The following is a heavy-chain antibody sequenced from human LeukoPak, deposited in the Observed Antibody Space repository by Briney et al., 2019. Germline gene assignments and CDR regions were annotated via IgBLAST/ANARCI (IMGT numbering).Heavy chain of an antibody. V-gene: IGHV4-34*01. D-gene: IGHD3-22*01. CDR2: INHRGST. CDR1: GGSFSGYY. CDR3: ARLWVTYYYDSSVPN. J-gene: IGHJ4*02. Sequence: KSSETLSLTCAVYGGSFSGYYWSWIRQPPGKGLEWHGEINHRGSTTYNPTLKSRVTISVDTSKTQFSLKLSSVTAADTAVYYCARLWVTYYYDSSVPNWGQGTLVTVSS.